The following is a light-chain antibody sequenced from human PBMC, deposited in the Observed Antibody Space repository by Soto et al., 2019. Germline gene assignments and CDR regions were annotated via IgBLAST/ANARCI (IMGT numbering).Light chain of an antibody. CDR3: VLYMGSALRV. Sequence: QTVVTQEPSFSVSPGRTVTLTCGLSSGSVSTSYYPSWYQQTPGQAPRTLIYSTNTRSSGVPDRFSGSILGNKAALTITGAQADDESDYYCVLYMGSALRVFGGGTKVTVL. J-gene: IGLJ3*02. CDR1: SGSVSTSYY. CDR2: STN. V-gene: IGLV8-61*01.